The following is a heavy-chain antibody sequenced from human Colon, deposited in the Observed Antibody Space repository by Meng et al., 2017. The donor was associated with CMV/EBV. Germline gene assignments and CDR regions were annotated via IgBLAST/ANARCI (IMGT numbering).Heavy chain of an antibody. Sequence: SVKVSCKTIGGTFSSFAITWVRQAPGQGLEWMGGIIPIHDTTNYAQKFQGRVTVTTDESTSTVYMELRRLTSDDTAVYYCVRDDNWYGMDVWGQGTTVTVSS. V-gene: IGHV1-69*05. D-gene: IGHD1-14*01. J-gene: IGHJ6*01. CDR2: IIPIHDTT. CDR3: VRDDNWYGMDV. CDR1: GGTFSSFA.